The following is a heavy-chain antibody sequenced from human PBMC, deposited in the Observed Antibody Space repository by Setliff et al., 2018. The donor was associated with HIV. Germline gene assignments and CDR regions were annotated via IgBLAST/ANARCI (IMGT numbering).Heavy chain of an antibody. CDR2: INHSGST. J-gene: IGHJ4*02. D-gene: IGHD2-21*02. V-gene: IGHV4-34*01. Sequence: SETLSLTCAVYGESFSGYYWSWIRQPPGKGLEWIGEINHSGSTNYNPSLESRVTISVDASKNQFSLKLNSVTAADTSVYFCARRMPIAGDPFDSWGQGTLVTVSS. CDR3: ARRMPIAGDPFDS. CDR1: GESFSGYY.